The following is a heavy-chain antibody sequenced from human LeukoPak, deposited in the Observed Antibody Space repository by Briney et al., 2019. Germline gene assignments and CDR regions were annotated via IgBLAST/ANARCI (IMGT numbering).Heavy chain of an antibody. Sequence: GGSLRLSCAASGFTFSSYAMHWVRQAPGKGLEWVAVISYDGSNKYYADSVKGRFTISRDNSKNTLYLQMNSLRAEDTAVYYCARGWDQFDYWGQGTLVTVSS. CDR2: ISYDGSNK. CDR1: GFTFSSYA. CDR3: ARGWDQFDY. V-gene: IGHV3-30*04. D-gene: IGHD1-26*01. J-gene: IGHJ4*02.